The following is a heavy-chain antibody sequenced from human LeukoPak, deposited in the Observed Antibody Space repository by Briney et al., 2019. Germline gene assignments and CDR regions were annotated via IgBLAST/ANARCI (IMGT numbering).Heavy chain of an antibody. D-gene: IGHD3-22*01. V-gene: IGHV1-2*02. CDR3: ARGMIACDDFDY. CDR2: INPNSGGT. CDR1: GYTFTGYY. Sequence: ASVKVSCKASGYTFTGYYMHWVRQAPGQGLEWMGWINPNSGGTNYAKNFQGRVTMTRDTSISTAYMELSRLRSDDTAVYYCARGMIACDDFDYWAHRIIVTASS. J-gene: IGHJ4*03.